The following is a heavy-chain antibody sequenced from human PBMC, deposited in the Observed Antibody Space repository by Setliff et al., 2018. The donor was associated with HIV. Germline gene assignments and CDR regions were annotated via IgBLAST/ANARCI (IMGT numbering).Heavy chain of an antibody. V-gene: IGHV3-21*01. CDR1: GFTVSSNY. J-gene: IGHJ6*03. CDR3: ARIGNLWSGYYPYYYYYYMDV. CDR2: ISSSSYI. D-gene: IGHD3-3*01. Sequence: GGSLRLSCAASGFTVSSNYMSWVRQAPGKGLEWVSSISSSSYIYYADSVKGRFTISRDNAKNSLYLQMNSLRAEDTAVYYCARIGNLWSGYYPYYYYYYMDVWGKGTTVTVSS.